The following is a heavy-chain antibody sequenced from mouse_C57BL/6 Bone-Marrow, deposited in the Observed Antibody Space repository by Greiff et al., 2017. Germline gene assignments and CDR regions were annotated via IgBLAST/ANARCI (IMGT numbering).Heavy chain of an antibody. CDR3: ARVNWAWFAY. CDR2: INPYNGGT. V-gene: IGHV1-19*01. D-gene: IGHD4-1*01. J-gene: IGHJ3*01. Sequence: EVKLQESGPVLVKPGASVKMSCKASGYTFTDYYMNWVKQSHGKSLEWIGVINPYNGGTSYNQKFKGKATLTVDKSSSTAYMELNSLTSEDSAVYYCARVNWAWFAYWGQGTLVTVSA. CDR1: GYTFTDYY.